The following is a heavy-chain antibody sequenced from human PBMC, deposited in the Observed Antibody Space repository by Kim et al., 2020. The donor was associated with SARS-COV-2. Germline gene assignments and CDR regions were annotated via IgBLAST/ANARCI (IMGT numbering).Heavy chain of an antibody. CDR3: ARPLFEARPLGVFDI. CDR1: GGSMSSTPYY. CDR2: ISYSGRT. Sequence: SETLSLTCTVSGGSMSSTPYYWSWIRQPPGKGLEWIGGISYSGRTYYNPSLKSRVTMSVDTSKNQFSLKLSSVTAADTAVYYCARPLFEARPLGVFDIWG. D-gene: IGHD6-6*01. J-gene: IGHJ3*02. V-gene: IGHV4-39*01.